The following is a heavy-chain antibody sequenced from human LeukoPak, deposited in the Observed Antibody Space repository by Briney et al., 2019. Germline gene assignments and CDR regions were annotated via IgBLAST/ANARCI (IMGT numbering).Heavy chain of an antibody. Sequence: GGSLRLSCAASGFTFSSYSMNWVRQAPGKGLGWVSSISSSSSYIYYAVSVKGRFTISRDNAKNSLYLQMNSLRAEDTAVYYCARASMITFGGVIVYWGQGTLVTVSS. D-gene: IGHD3-16*02. CDR3: ARASMITFGGVIVY. CDR1: GFTFSSYS. J-gene: IGHJ4*02. CDR2: ISSSSSYI. V-gene: IGHV3-21*01.